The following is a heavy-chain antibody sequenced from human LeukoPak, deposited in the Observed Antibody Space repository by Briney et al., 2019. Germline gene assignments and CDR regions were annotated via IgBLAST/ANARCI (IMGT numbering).Heavy chain of an antibody. CDR3: ASHYGGMGAFDI. J-gene: IGHJ3*02. D-gene: IGHD4-23*01. V-gene: IGHV4-39*07. CDR2: INHSGGT. CDR1: GGSISSSSYY. Sequence: SETLSLTCTVSGGSISSSSYYWGWIRQPPGKGLEWIGEINHSGGTSYNPSLKSRVTISVDTSKKQFSLKLSSVTAADTAVYYCASHYGGMGAFDIWGQGTMVTVSS.